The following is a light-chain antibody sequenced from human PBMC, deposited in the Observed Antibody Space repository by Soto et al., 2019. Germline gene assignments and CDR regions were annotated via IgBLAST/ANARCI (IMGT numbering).Light chain of an antibody. Sequence: TQSPDTLSVFPWGKGALSCRASQTARTDLGWYQHQPCQAPRLIIDYTFNRATGIPARLSGSGSATDFTLTISDVQPEYFANYYCQHYNSDSDAFGQGTKVDIK. CDR1: QTARTD. V-gene: IGKV3-11*01. CDR2: YTF. J-gene: IGKJ1*01. CDR3: QHYNSDSDA.